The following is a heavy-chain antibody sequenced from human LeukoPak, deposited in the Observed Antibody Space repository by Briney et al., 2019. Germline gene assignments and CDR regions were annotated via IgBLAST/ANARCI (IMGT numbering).Heavy chain of an antibody. CDR1: GGSISSYY. V-gene: IGHV4-59*08. CDR3: ARGLWFGDENPPYFDY. CDR2: IHYSGST. Sequence: SETLSLTCAVSGGSISSYYWSWIRQPPGKGLEWIGYIHYSGSTNYNPSLKSRVTISVDTSKNQFSLKLSSVTAADTAVYYCARGLWFGDENPPYFDYWGQGTLVTVSS. J-gene: IGHJ4*02. D-gene: IGHD3-10*01.